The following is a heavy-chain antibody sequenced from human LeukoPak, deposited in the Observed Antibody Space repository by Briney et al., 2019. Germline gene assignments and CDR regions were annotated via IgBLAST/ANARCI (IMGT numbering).Heavy chain of an antibody. V-gene: IGHV3-30*09. Sequence: PGGSLRLSCAASGFTFSSYAMHWVRQAPGKGLEWVAVISYDGGNKYYADSVKGRFAISRDNSKNTLYLQMNSLRAEDTAVYYCARGHDIVVVVAATPFDYWGQGTLVTVSS. CDR1: GFTFSSYA. D-gene: IGHD2-15*01. CDR3: ARGHDIVVVVAATPFDY. J-gene: IGHJ4*02. CDR2: ISYDGGNK.